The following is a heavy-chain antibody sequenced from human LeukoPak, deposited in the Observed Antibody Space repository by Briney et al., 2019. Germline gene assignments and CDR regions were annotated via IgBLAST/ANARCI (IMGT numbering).Heavy chain of an antibody. CDR3: ASAGAVTKGFDY. J-gene: IGHJ4*02. D-gene: IGHD4-17*01. Sequence: PSETLSLTCTVSGDSISSDYYWGWIRQPPGKGLEWIASIYYSGYSYYSRALKSRVTISVDTSKNQFSLKLNSVTAADTAVYYCASAGAVTKGFDYWGQGTLVTVSS. CDR1: GDSISSDYY. CDR2: IYYSGYS. V-gene: IGHV4-38-2*02.